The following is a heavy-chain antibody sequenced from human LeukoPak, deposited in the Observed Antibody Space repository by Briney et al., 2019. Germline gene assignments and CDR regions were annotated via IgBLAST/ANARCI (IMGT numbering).Heavy chain of an antibody. CDR2: IYPSGST. J-gene: IGHJ4*02. V-gene: IGHV4-4*07. D-gene: IGHD5-18*01. Sequence: PSETLSLTCSVSGGSISSYFWSWIRQPAGKGLEWIGRIYPSGSTNYSPSLKSRVTMSLDTSKSQFSLKLSSVIAADTAAYYCARLGYTYGYAFDAWGQGTLVTVSS. CDR1: GGSISSYF. CDR3: ARLGYTYGYAFDA.